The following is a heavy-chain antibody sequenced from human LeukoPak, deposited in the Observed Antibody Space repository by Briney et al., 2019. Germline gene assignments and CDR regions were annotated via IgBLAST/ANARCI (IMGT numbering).Heavy chain of an antibody. CDR3: TRDDNWGRENFDF. J-gene: IGHJ4*02. CDR1: GFNFGDYG. D-gene: IGHD7-27*01. Sequence: GGSLRLSCTTSGFNFGDYGLSWFRHAQEKGLEWVSLIRSKTYGGAAEYATSVKGRFTISRDDSKSIAYLQMNSLKTEDTAMYYCTRDDNWGRENFDFWGQGTLVTVSS. V-gene: IGHV3-49*03. CDR2: IRSKTYGGAA.